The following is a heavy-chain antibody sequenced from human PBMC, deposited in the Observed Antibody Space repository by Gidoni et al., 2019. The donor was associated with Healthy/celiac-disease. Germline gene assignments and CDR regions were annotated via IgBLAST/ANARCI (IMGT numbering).Heavy chain of an antibody. D-gene: IGHD3-22*01. V-gene: IGHV3-74*01. CDR1: GFTLSNYW. Sequence: EVQLVESGGGPVQPGGSLRLSCAASGFTLSNYWMHWVRQAPGKGLVWVSRINSDGRSTSYADSVKGRFTISGDNAKNTLYLQMNSLRAEDTAVYYCARAANYYDSSGPVPFFFDYWGQGTLVTVSS. CDR3: ARAANYYDSSGPVPFFFDY. CDR2: INSDGRST. J-gene: IGHJ4*02.